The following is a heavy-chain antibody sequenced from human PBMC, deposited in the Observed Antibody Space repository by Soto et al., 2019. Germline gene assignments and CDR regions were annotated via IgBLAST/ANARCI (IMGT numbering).Heavy chain of an antibody. Sequence: EVQLVESGGGLVQPGGSLRLSCAASGFTFSSYAMHWVRQAPGKGLEYVSVITSNGGNTDYASFVKGRFTISRDNSKNTLYLQMGRLRAGDMAVYYCAGRIAFGDGMAVWGQGTTVTVSS. CDR1: GFTFSSYA. V-gene: IGHV3-64*01. CDR2: ITSNGGNT. D-gene: IGHD3-3*02. CDR3: AGRIAFGDGMAV. J-gene: IGHJ6*02.